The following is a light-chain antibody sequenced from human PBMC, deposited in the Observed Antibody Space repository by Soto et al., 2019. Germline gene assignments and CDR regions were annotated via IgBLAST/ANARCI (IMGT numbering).Light chain of an antibody. V-gene: IGKV3-20*01. J-gene: IGKJ4*01. Sequence: EIVLTQSPGTLSLSPGERATLSCRASQSVSSHYLTWYQQKPGQSPRLLMYGAYYRAAGIPDRFSGSGSGTDFTLTITRLEPEDFAVYYCQHYDTSPRLTFGGGTKVEI. CDR3: QHYDTSPRLT. CDR1: QSVSSHY. CDR2: GAY.